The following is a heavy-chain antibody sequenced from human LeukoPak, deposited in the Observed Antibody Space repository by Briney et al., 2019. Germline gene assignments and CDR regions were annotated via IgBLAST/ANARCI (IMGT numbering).Heavy chain of an antibody. V-gene: IGHV3-23*01. CDR1: GFTFSSYA. Sequence: HPGGSLRLSCAASGFTFSSYAMSWVRQAPGKGLEWVSAISGSGGSTYYADFVKGRFTISRDNSKNTLYLQMNSLRAEDTAVYYCAKSSEQWELLRNSFDYWGQGTLVTVSS. CDR3: AKSSEQWELLRNSFDY. J-gene: IGHJ4*02. D-gene: IGHD1-26*01. CDR2: ISGSGGST.